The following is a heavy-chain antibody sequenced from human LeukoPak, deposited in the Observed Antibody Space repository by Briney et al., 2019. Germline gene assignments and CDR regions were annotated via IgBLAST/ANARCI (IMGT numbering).Heavy chain of an antibody. V-gene: IGHV1-69*04. Sequence: SVKVSCKASGGTFSSYAISWVRQAPGQGLEWMGRIIPILGIANYAQKFQGRVTITADKSTSTAYMELSSLRSEDTAVYYCARWGARDYYDSSGYYKFDYWGQGTLVTVSS. CDR1: GGTFSSYA. D-gene: IGHD3-22*01. CDR2: IIPILGIA. J-gene: IGHJ4*02. CDR3: ARWGARDYYDSSGYYKFDY.